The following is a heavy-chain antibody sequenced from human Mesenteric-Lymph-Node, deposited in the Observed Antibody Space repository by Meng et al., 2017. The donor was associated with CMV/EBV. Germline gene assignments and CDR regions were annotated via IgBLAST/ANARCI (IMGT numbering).Heavy chain of an antibody. CDR3: ARDIGLDGDY. CDR2: FSGGSTII. CDR1: GFTFSSYS. V-gene: IGHV3-48*04. Sequence: GESLKISCAASGFTFSSYSMNWVRQAPGKGLEWVSYFSGGSTIIYYADSVKGRFTISRDNAKNSLYLQMNSLRAEDTAVYYCARDIGLDGDYWGQGTLVTVSS. J-gene: IGHJ4*02. D-gene: IGHD1-1*01.